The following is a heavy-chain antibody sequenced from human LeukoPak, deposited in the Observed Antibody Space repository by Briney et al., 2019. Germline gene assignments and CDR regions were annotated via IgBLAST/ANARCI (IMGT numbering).Heavy chain of an antibody. CDR1: GGTFSSYA. CDR3: ATDNSYGLTYYFDY. J-gene: IGHJ4*02. CDR2: IIPIFGTA. Sequence: ASVKVSCKASGGTFSSYAISWVRQAPGQGLEWMGGIIPIFGTANYAQKFQGRVTITADKSTSTAYMELSSLRSEDTAVYYCATDNSYGLTYYFDYWGQGTLVTVSS. D-gene: IGHD5-18*01. V-gene: IGHV1-69*06.